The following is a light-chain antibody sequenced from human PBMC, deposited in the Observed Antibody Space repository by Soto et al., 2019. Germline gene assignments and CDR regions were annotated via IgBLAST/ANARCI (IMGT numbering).Light chain of an antibody. V-gene: IGKV1-39*01. J-gene: IGKJ1*01. CDR3: QQSYSTPRT. Sequence: EIQMTQSPSNLSAWVGDRVIMXCRASHSISGCVAWSQQKPRKAPKRLIVEAFSLERGGPSRFSGSVSGTDFTPTISSLQPEDFATYYGQQSYSTPRTFGQGTKVDIK. CDR2: EAF. CDR1: HSISGC.